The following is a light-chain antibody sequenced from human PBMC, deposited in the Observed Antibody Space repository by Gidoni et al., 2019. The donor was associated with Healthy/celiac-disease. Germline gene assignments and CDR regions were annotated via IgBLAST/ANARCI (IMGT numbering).Light chain of an antibody. V-gene: IGKV2-28*01. CDR1: QSLLHSNGYNY. CDR2: LGS. CDR3: MQALQTPWT. J-gene: IGKJ1*01. Sequence: IVMTHSPLSLPVTPGEPASISCRSSQSLLHSNGYNYLDWYLQKPGQSPHLLIYLGSKRASGVPARFSGSGSGTDFTLKISRVEAEDVGVYYCMQALQTPWTFGEGTKVEIK.